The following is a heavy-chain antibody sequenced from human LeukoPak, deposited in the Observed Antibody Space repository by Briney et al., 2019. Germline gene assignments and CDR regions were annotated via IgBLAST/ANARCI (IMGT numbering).Heavy chain of an antibody. D-gene: IGHD2-2*03. V-gene: IGHV4-31*03. CDR2: IYYSGST. CDR1: GGSISSGGYY. Sequence: SETLSLTCTVSGGSISSGGYYWSWIRQHPGKGLEWIGYIYYSGSTYYNPSLKSRVTISIDTSKNQFSLKLSSVTAADTAVYYCAIRKEMDIVVVPAAPHVMAQGPEGKTHWFDPWGQGTLVTVSS. J-gene: IGHJ5*02. CDR3: AIRKEMDIVVVPAAPHVMAQGPEGKTHWFDP.